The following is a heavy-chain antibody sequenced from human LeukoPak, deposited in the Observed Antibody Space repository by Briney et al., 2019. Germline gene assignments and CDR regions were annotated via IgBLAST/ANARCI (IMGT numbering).Heavy chain of an antibody. CDR2: INPNSGGT. CDR3: ARKGDDGYNFGY. J-gene: IGHJ4*02. V-gene: IGHV1-2*02. CDR1: GYTFTSYY. D-gene: IGHD5-24*01. Sequence: ASVKVSCKASGYTFTSYYLHWVRQAPGQGPEWMGWINPNSGGTNYAQKFQGRVTMTRDTSISTAYMELSMLTSDDTAVYYCARKGDDGYNFGYWGQGTLVTVSS.